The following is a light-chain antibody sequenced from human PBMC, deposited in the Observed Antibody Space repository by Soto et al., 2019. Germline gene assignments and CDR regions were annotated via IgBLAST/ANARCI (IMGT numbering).Light chain of an antibody. V-gene: IGLV2-23*02. J-gene: IGLJ1*01. Sequence: QSVLTQPASVSGSPGQSITISCTGTSSDVGSYNLVSWYQQHPGKAPKLMIYEVSKRPSGVSNRFSGSKSGNTASLTISGLQAEDVAYYYCCSYAGSSSYVFGTGTKLTVL. CDR2: EVS. CDR1: SSDVGSYNL. CDR3: CSYAGSSSYV.